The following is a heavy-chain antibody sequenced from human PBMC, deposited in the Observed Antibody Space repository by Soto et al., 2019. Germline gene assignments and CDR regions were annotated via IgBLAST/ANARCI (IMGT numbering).Heavy chain of an antibody. CDR3: AKGPDIVVVVAAPGIFDY. J-gene: IGHJ4*02. CDR2: ISGSGGRT. Sequence: EVQLLESGGGLVQPGGSLRLSCAASGFTFSSYAMSWVRQAPGKGLEWVSAISGSGGRTYYADSVKGRFTISRDNSKNTLYLQMNSLRAEDTAVYYCAKGPDIVVVVAAPGIFDYWGQGTLVTVSS. CDR1: GFTFSSYA. V-gene: IGHV3-23*01. D-gene: IGHD2-15*01.